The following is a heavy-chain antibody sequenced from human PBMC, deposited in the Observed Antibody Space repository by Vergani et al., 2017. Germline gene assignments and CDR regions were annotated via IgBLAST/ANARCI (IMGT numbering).Heavy chain of an antibody. J-gene: IGHJ5*01. Sequence: QVQILQSGGGVVQPGGSLRLSCTLSGLTLNTYGIHWVRQAPGKGLEWVSFIRYDGSSEYYGDSVKGRFTISRDNAKNTLYLEMNSLRGDDTAIYYCVRARCSGPCFMSNWFDSWGQGTLVTVSS. CDR3: VRARCSGPCFMSNWFDS. V-gene: IGHV3-30*02. D-gene: IGHD5-12*01. CDR1: GLTLNTYG. CDR2: IRYDGSSE.